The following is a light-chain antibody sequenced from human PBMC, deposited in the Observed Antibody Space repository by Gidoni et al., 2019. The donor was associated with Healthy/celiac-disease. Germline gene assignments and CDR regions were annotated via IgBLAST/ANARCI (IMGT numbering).Light chain of an antibody. V-gene: IGLV3-16*01. Sequence: SYELTQPPSVSVSLGKMARITCSGEALPKKYAYWYQQKPGQFPVLVIYKDSERPSGIPERFSGSSSGTIVTLTISGVQAEDEADYYCLSADSSGTYKGVFGGGTKLTVL. J-gene: IGLJ2*01. CDR3: LSADSSGTYKGV. CDR2: KDS. CDR1: ALPKKY.